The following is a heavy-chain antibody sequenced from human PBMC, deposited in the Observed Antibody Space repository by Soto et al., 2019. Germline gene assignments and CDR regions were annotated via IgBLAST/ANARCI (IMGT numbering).Heavy chain of an antibody. D-gene: IGHD2-15*01. CDR2: IKQDGSEK. Sequence: GGSLRLSCAASGFTFSSYWMSWVRQAPGKGLEWVANIKQDGSEKYYVDSVKGRFTISRDNAKNSLYLQMNSLRAEDTAVYYCARLQWEVVVAAFEYWGQGTLVTVSS. CDR3: ARLQWEVVVAAFEY. V-gene: IGHV3-7*01. J-gene: IGHJ4*02. CDR1: GFTFSSYW.